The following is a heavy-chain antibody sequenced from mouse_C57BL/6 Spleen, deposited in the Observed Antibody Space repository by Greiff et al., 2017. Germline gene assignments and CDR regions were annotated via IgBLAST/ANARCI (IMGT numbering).Heavy chain of an antibody. CDR3: TRLDWDY. V-gene: IGHV1-15*01. CDR1: GYTFTDYE. J-gene: IGHJ2*01. CDR2: IDPETGGT. Sequence: QVHVKQSGAELVRPGASVTLSCKASGYTFTDYEMHWVKQTPVHGLEWIGAIDPETGGTAYNQKFKGKAILTADKSSSTAYMELRSLTSEDSAVYYCTRLDWDYWGQGTTLTVSS. D-gene: IGHD4-1*01.